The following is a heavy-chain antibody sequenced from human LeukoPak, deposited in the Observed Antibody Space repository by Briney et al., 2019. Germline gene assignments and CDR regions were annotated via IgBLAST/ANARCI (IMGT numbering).Heavy chain of an antibody. J-gene: IGHJ4*02. CDR3: ARSRDGYNFAFDY. Sequence: GGSLRLSCTTSGLTFGDYALSWVRQAPGKGLEWVGFMRSGETPQYAASVSGRFIISRDDSNRVAHLQMSSLKTEDTALYYFARSRDGYNFAFDYWGRGTLVTVSS. CDR1: GLTFGDYA. D-gene: IGHD5-24*01. CDR2: MRSGETP. V-gene: IGHV3-49*04.